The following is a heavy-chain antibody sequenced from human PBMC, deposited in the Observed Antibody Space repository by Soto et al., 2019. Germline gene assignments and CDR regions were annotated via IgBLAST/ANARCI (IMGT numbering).Heavy chain of an antibody. J-gene: IGHJ3*01. CDR2: VSHSGRT. CDR3: ARVAMENYHVMWSGSKHSALDV. D-gene: IGHD3-3*01. CDR1: GGFMRGYS. V-gene: IGHV4-59*13. Sequence: PSETLSLTCKVSGGFMRGYSWSWIRQTPGEGLEWIGYVSHSGRTDYSPSLKNRVTISLDMYKNHFALHVNSVDPADTAVYYCARVAMENYHVMWSGSKHSALDVWGQGIRVPVSS.